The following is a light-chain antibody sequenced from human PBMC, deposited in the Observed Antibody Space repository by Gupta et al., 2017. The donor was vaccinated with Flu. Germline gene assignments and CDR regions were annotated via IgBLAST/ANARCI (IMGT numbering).Light chain of an antibody. Sequence: EIVMTQSPATLSVSPGERVTLSCRASQSVSSNLAWYQQKPGQAPRLLIHGASTRATGTPARFSGSGYGTEFTLTISSRQSEDVAVYYCQQYNNWPPISFGGGTKVEIK. CDR2: GAS. CDR3: QQYNNWPPIS. J-gene: IGKJ4*01. V-gene: IGKV3-15*01. CDR1: QSVSSN.